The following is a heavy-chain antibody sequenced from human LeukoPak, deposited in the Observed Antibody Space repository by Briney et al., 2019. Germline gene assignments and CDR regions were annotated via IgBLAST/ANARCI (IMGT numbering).Heavy chain of an antibody. D-gene: IGHD3-3*01. Sequence: SETLSLTCAVYGGSFSGYYWSWIRQPPGKGLEWIGEINHSGSTNYNPSLKSRGTISVDTSKNQFSLKLSSVTAADTAVYYCARVPHYDFWSGYSLLGIDYWGQGTLVTVSS. J-gene: IGHJ4*02. CDR1: GGSFSGYY. CDR3: ARVPHYDFWSGYSLLGIDY. CDR2: INHSGST. V-gene: IGHV4-34*01.